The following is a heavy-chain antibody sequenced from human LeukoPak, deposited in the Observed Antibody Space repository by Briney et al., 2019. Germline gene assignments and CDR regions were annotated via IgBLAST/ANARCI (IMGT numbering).Heavy chain of an antibody. CDR1: GFTFDDYA. Sequence: GRSLRRSCAASGFTFDDYAMHWVRQAPGKGLEWVSGISWNSGSIGYADSVKGRFTISRDNAKNSLYLRMNSLRAEDMALYYCAKDIAVAGTWGGAFDIWGQGTMVTVSS. J-gene: IGHJ3*02. CDR2: ISWNSGSI. D-gene: IGHD6-19*01. CDR3: AKDIAVAGTWGGAFDI. V-gene: IGHV3-9*03.